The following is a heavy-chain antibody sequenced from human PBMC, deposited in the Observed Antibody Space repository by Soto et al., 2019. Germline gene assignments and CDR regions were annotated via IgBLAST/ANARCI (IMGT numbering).Heavy chain of an antibody. J-gene: IGHJ6*02. CDR3: VRENYYYGMDV. Sequence: GGSLRLSCAASGFDASVNYMTWVRQAPGKGLEWASVINAGGSTFYADSVEGRFTISRDNSKNTLYLQMNSLRVEDTAMYYCVRENYYYGMDVWGQGTAVPSP. CDR2: INAGGST. CDR1: GFDASVNY. V-gene: IGHV3-66*01.